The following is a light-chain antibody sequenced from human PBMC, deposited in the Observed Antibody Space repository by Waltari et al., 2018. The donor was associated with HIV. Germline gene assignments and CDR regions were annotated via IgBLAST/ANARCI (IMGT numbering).Light chain of an antibody. Sequence: QSALTQPASVSGSPGQSISISWTGSSSDGGGYTAVYWYQQHPAKAPKLVILEVRNRPSGVSNRFSGSKSGNRASLTISGLQAEDEAYYYCSSYTSGDTVVFGGGTKVTVL. CDR1: SSDGGGYTA. CDR3: SSYTSGDTVV. J-gene: IGLJ2*01. V-gene: IGLV2-14*01. CDR2: EVR.